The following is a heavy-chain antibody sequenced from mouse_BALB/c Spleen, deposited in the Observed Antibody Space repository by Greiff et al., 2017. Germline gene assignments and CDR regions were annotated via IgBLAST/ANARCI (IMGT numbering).Heavy chain of an antibody. CDR3: TRAYDGFFDD. D-gene: IGHD2-3*01. V-gene: IGHV1-69*02. J-gene: IGHJ2*01. Sequence: QVQLQQPGAELVRPGASVKLSCKASGYTFTSYWINWVKQRPGQGLEWIGNIYPSDSYTNYNQKFKDKATLTVDKSSSTAYMQLSSPTSEDSAVYYCTRAYDGFFDDWGQGTTLTVSS. CDR2: IYPSDSYT. CDR1: GYTFTSYW.